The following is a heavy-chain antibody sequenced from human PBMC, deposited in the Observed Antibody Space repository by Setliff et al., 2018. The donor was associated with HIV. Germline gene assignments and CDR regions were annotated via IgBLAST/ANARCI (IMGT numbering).Heavy chain of an antibody. CDR2: ISWNSGSI. J-gene: IGHJ3*02. CDR3: AKDMFYGGNSLRAFDI. Sequence: GGSLRLSCAASGFPFSSYWMSWVRQAPGRGLEWVSDISWNSGSIGYADSVKGRFTVSRDNAKNSLYLQMNSLRAEDTALYYCAKDMFYGGNSLRAFDIWGQGTMVTVSS. CDR1: GFPFSSYW. V-gene: IGHV3-9*01. D-gene: IGHD4-17*01.